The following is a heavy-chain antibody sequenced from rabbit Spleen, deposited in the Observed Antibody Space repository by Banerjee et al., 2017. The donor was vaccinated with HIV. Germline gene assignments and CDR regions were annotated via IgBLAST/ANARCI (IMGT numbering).Heavy chain of an antibody. V-gene: IGHV1S40*01. CDR2: IEGGSSAFS. CDR3: ARDSGSSFSSYGMDL. Sequence: EESGGDLVKPGASLTLTCTASGVSFSSNHYMCWVRQAPGKGLEWIACIEGGSSAFSYFASWAKGRFTCSKTSSTTVTLQMTSLTAADTATYFCARDSGSSFSSYGMDLWGPGTLVTVS. CDR1: GVSFSSNHY. D-gene: IGHD8-1*01. J-gene: IGHJ6*01.